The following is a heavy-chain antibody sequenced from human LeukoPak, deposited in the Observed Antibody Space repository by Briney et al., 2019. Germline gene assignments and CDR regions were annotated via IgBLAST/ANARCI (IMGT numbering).Heavy chain of an antibody. D-gene: IGHD6-19*01. CDR1: GYSFTSYG. CDR3: ARDPSSSGWYFDY. V-gene: IGHV1-18*01. Sequence: ASVEVSCKASGYSFTSYGISWVRQAPGRGLEWMGWISAYNGDTNYAQKLQGRVTMTTDTSTSTTYMEVRSLKSDDTAVYYCARDPSSSGWYFDYWGQGTLVTVSS. CDR2: ISAYNGDT. J-gene: IGHJ4*02.